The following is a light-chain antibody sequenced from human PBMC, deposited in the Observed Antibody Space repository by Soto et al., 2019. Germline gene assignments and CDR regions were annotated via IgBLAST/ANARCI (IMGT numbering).Light chain of an antibody. CDR1: QTVKTEY. CDR3: QQYGSSPPMYT. CDR2: GTS. V-gene: IGKV3-20*01. J-gene: IGKJ2*01. Sequence: ENVLTQSPGTLSLSPGERATLSCRASQTVKTEYFAWYQHKPGQAPRLLIHGTSRRAAGIPDRFSASGSGTDFTLTISRLEPEDFAVYYCQQYGSSPPMYTFGQGTTLEIK.